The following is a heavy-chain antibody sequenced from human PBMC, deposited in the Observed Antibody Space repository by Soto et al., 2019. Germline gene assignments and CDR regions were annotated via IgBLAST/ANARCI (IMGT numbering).Heavy chain of an antibody. CDR3: APHTLDTGMPSGY. J-gene: IGHJ4*02. D-gene: IGHD5-18*01. CDR1: GYTFTNYG. Sequence: QVQLVQSGAEVREPGASVKVSCKASGYTFTNYGVSWVRQAPGQGLEWMGWIGGYKGNTNYAQKLQGRVTLTTDTXKSKTYLEVRSLRSDDTAVYYCAPHTLDTGMPSGYWGQGTLVTVSS. V-gene: IGHV1-18*01. CDR2: IGGYKGNT.